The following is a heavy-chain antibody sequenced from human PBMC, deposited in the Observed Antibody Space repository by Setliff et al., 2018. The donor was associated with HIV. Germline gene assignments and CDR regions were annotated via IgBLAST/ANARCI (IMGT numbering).Heavy chain of an antibody. CDR1: EYSSTDYY. J-gene: IGHJ4*02. CDR2: INPNSGGT. Sequence: GASVKVSCKTSEYSSTDYYIHWIRQAPGQGIEWMGRINPNSGGTDYAQKFLGRVTMTSDTSISTAYMELSSLRSDDTAVYYCARDPYYYDSSGYNFDYWGQGTLVTVSS. CDR3: ARDPYYYDSSGYNFDY. D-gene: IGHD3-22*01. V-gene: IGHV1-2*06.